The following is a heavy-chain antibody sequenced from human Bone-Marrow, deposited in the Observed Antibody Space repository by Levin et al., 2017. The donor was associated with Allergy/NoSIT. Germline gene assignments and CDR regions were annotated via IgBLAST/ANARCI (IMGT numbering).Heavy chain of an antibody. CDR1: GYTFTGYY. D-gene: IGHD2-2*01. CDR3: ARLVGDIVVVPAHLSSSWSPGRMQHI. V-gene: IGHV1-2*06. J-gene: IGHJ3*02. Sequence: ASVKVSCKASGYTFTGYYMHWVRQAPGQGLEWMGRINPNSGGTNYAQKFQGRVTMTRDTSISTAYMELSRLRSDDTAVYYCARLVGDIVVVPAHLSSSWSPGRMQHIWGQGTMVTVSS. CDR2: INPNSGGT.